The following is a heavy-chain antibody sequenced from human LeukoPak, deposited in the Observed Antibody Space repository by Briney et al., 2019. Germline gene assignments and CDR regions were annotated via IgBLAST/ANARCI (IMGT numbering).Heavy chain of an antibody. J-gene: IGHJ4*02. CDR2: ISGSGGGT. Sequence: GGSLRLPCATSGFTFNTSDVLWVRQAPGEGLAWLTSISGSGGGTYYADSVKGRFTISRDNSKNTLYLQMNSLRAEDTAVFYCAKLFYSSGMYHFDYWGQGTLVTVSS. V-gene: IGHV3-23*01. CDR1: GFTFNTSD. D-gene: IGHD3-10*01. CDR3: AKLFYSSGMYHFDY.